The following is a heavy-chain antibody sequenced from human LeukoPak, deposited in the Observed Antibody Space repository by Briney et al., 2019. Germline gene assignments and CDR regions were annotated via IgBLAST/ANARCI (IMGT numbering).Heavy chain of an antibody. Sequence: PETLSLTCTVSGGSISSYYRSWIRQPPGKGLEWIGYIYYSGGTNYNPSLKSRVTISVDTSKNQFSLKLSSVTAADTAVYYCARGTVVAATYYFDYWGQGTLVTVSS. CDR2: IYYSGGT. D-gene: IGHD2-15*01. V-gene: IGHV4-59*01. CDR3: ARGTVVAATYYFDY. CDR1: GGSISSYY. J-gene: IGHJ4*02.